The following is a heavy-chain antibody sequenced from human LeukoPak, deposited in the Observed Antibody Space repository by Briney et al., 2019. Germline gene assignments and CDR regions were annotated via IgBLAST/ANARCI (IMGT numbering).Heavy chain of an antibody. J-gene: IGHJ3*02. CDR2: ISAYNGNT. V-gene: IGHV1-18*01. CDR3: ARDPPVTAMVTSLDAFDI. Sequence: ASVRVSCKASGYTFTSYGISWVRQAPGQGLEWMGWISAYNGNTNYAQKLQGRVTMTTDTSTSTAYMELRSLRSDDTAVYYCARDPPVTAMVTSLDAFDIWGQGTMVTVSS. D-gene: IGHD5-18*01. CDR1: GYTFTSYG.